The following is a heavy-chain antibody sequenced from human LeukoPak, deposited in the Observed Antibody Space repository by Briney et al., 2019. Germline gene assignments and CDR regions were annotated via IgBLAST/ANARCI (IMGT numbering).Heavy chain of an antibody. CDR1: GGSISSNSYY. CDR2: IYYDGTT. J-gene: IGHJ4*02. Sequence: SETLSLTCTVSGGSISSNSYYWGWIRQPPGKVLEWISSIYYDGTTYNNPSLKSRVTISIDTSKNQFSLKLNSVTAADTAVYYCTRAPPYGSGYFDSWGQGTVVTVSS. CDR3: TRAPPYGSGYFDS. V-gene: IGHV4-39*07. D-gene: IGHD3-10*01.